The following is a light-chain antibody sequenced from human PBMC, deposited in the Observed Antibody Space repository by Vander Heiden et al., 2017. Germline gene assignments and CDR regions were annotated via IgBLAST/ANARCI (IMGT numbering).Light chain of an antibody. CDR1: QSVSSSY. V-gene: IGKV3-20*01. J-gene: IGKJ4*01. CDR2: GAS. CDR3: QQDGTSALT. Sequence: EIVLTQSPGTLSLSPGERATLSCRASQSVSSSYSAWYQQKPGQAPRLLIYGASSRATGIPDRFSGSGSGTDFTLTISRLEPEDFAVYYCQQDGTSALTFGGGTKVEI.